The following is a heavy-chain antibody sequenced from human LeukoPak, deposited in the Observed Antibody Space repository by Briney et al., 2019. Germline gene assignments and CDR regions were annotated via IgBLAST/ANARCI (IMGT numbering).Heavy chain of an antibody. J-gene: IGHJ6*02. CDR2: IYYSGST. CDR1: GGSISSYY. Sequence: MASETLSLTCTVSGGSISSYYWSWIRQPPGKGLEWIGYIYYSGSTNYNPSPKSRVTISVDTSKNQFSLNLSSVTAADTAVYYCARDQGYGMDVWGQGTTVTVSS. CDR3: ARDQGYGMDV. V-gene: IGHV4-59*01.